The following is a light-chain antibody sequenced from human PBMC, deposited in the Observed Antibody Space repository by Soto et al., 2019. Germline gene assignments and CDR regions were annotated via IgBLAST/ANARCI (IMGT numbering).Light chain of an antibody. CDR2: GAS. CDR3: QQYGSSPPTWT. Sequence: EIVLTQSPGTLSLSPGERATLSCRASQSVSSSYLAWYQQKPGQAPRLLIYGASSTATGIPDRFSGGGSGADFTLTISRLEPEDFAVYYCQQYGSSPPTWTFGQGTKVEIK. J-gene: IGKJ1*01. CDR1: QSVSSSY. V-gene: IGKV3-20*01.